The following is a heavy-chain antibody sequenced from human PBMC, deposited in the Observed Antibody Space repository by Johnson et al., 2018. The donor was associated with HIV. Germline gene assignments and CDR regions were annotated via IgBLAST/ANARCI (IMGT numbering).Heavy chain of an antibody. CDR3: ARDRGGDYSDSSCLDAFDI. Sequence: QVQLVESGGGLVKPGGSLRLSCVASGFTFSDYHMSWIRQAPGKGLEWVSYISSSGNTIYNADSVKARFTISRDNAKNSLYLQLNSLIAEDTAVDYCARDRGGDYSDSSCLDAFDIWGQGTMVTVSS. CDR1: GFTFSDYH. D-gene: IGHD3-22*01. CDR2: ISSSGNTI. J-gene: IGHJ3*02. V-gene: IGHV3-11*04.